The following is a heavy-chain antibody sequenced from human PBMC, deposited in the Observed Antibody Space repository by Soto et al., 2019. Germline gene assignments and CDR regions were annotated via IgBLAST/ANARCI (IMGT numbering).Heavy chain of an antibody. V-gene: IGHV3-30-3*01. Sequence: QVQLVESGGGVVQPGRSLRLSCAASGFTFSSYAMHWVRQAPGKGLEWVAVISYDGSNKYYADSVKGRFTISRDNSKNTLYLQMNSLRAEDTAVYYCARDRLIAVAGYYFDYWGQGTLVTVSS. CDR3: ARDRLIAVAGYYFDY. CDR2: ISYDGSNK. J-gene: IGHJ4*02. D-gene: IGHD6-19*01. CDR1: GFTFSSYA.